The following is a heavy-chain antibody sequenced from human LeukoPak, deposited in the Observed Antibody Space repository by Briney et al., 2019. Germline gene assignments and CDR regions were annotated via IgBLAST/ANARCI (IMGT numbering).Heavy chain of an antibody. CDR3: ARAGGSTVSHSDY. CDR2: ISSSSSYI. Sequence: VRQXPGKGLXWXSSISSSSSYIYYADSVKGRFTISKDNAKNSLYLQMNSLRAEDTAVYYCARAGGSTVSHSDYWGQGTLVTVSS. D-gene: IGHD4-17*01. V-gene: IGHV3-21*01. J-gene: IGHJ4*02.